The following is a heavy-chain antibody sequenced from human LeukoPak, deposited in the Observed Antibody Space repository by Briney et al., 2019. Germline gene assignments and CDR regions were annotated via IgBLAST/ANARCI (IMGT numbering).Heavy chain of an antibody. J-gene: IGHJ4*02. D-gene: IGHD3-10*01. Sequence: GGSLRLSCAASGFPFSRYTMNWVGQGPGKGLEWVSSINSASNSIYYADSVKGRFTISRDNAKSSLYLQVNSLRAEDTAVYFCARGSYGDYEFWGQGTLVTVSS. V-gene: IGHV3-21*01. CDR3: ARGSYGDYEF. CDR1: GFPFSRYT. CDR2: INSASNSI.